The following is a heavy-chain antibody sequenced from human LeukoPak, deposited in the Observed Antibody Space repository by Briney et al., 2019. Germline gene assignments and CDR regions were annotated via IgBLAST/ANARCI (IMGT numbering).Heavy chain of an antibody. J-gene: IGHJ4*02. CDR2: IYYSGST. Sequence: SETLSLTCTVSGGSISSYYWSWIRQPPGKGLEWIGYIYYSGSTNYNPSLKSRVTISADTSKNQFSLKLSSVTAADTAVYYCARLGYCSGGSCYSLYYFDYWGQGTLVTVSS. D-gene: IGHD2-15*01. V-gene: IGHV4-59*01. CDR3: ARLGYCSGGSCYSLYYFDY. CDR1: GGSISSYY.